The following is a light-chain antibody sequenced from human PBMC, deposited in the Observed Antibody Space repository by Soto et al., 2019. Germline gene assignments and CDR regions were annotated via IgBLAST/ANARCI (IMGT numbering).Light chain of an antibody. J-gene: IGKJ3*01. CDR1: QSVLSSSNNRNY. CDR3: QQYYSTPLA. Sequence: DIVMTQSPDSLAVSLGERATINCKSSQSVLSSSNNRNYLAWFQLKPGQPPKLLIYWASTRESGVPDRFSGSGSGTDFTLTISSLQAEDVAVYYCQQYYSTPLAFGPGTKVDIK. V-gene: IGKV4-1*01. CDR2: WAS.